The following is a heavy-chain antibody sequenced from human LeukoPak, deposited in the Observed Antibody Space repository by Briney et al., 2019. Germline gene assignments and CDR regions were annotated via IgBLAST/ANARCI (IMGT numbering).Heavy chain of an antibody. CDR3: ASGTYYYYMDV. V-gene: IGHV4-59*01. Sequence: PSETLSLTCTVSGGSISSYYWSWIRQPPGKGLEWMGCIYYTGSTNYNPSLKSRVTISVDTSKNQFSLKLNSVTAADTAVYYCASGTYYYYMDVWGKGTTVTVSS. J-gene: IGHJ6*03. CDR2: IYYTGST. CDR1: GGSISSYY. D-gene: IGHD1-1*01.